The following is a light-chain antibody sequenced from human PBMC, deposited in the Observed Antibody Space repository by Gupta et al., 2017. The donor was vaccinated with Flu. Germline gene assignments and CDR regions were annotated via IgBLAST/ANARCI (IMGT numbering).Light chain of an antibody. J-gene: IGKJ1*01. CDR2: DAS. Sequence: TLSVSPGESATLSCRASQSVGSKLAWYQFKPGQAPRLLISDASTRATDFPVRFSGSGSGTDFTLTISSLQSGDFAVYYCQQYDNWPRTFGQGTKVEIK. CDR1: QSVGSK. CDR3: QQYDNWPRT. V-gene: IGKV3-15*01.